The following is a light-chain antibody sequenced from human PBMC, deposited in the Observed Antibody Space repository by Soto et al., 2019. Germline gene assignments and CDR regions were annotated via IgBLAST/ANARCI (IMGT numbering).Light chain of an antibody. CDR2: DVS. CDR1: SGDVGTYNY. CDR3: SSYSSSSTRYA. J-gene: IGLJ1*01. V-gene: IGLV2-14*01. Sequence: QSVLTQPASLSGSPGQSITISCTGTSGDVGTYNYVSWYLQHPGKAPKLMIYDVSNRPSGVSNRLSGSKSGNTASLTISGLQAEDEADYYCSSYSSSSTRYAFGTGTKVTVL.